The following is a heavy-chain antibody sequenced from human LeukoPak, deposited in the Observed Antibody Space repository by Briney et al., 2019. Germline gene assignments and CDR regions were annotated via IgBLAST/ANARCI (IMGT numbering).Heavy chain of an antibody. CDR1: SVSISTSNYY. CDR2: IFYSGST. D-gene: IGHD6-19*01. V-gene: IGHV4-39*07. J-gene: IGHJ4*02. Sequence: SEALSLTCTVSSVSISTSNYYWGWLRQPPGKALEWIGNIFYSGSTYYSPSLKSRVTISVDTSKNQFSLRLSSVTAADTVVYYCARDLGRAVAGQVDYWGQGTLVTVSS. CDR3: ARDLGRAVAGQVDY.